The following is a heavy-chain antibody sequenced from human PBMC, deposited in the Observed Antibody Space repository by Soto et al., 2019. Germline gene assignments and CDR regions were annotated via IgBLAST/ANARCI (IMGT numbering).Heavy chain of an antibody. V-gene: IGHV1-69*13. D-gene: IGHD6-6*01. CDR3: ARDTYSSSSEGGFWFDP. CDR1: GGTFSSYA. Sequence: ASVKVSCKASGGTFSSYAISWVRQAPGQGLEWMGGIIPIFGTANYAQKFQGRVTITADESTSTAYMELSSLRSEDTAVYYCARDTYSSSSEGGFWFDPWRQGTLVTVSS. CDR2: IIPIFGTA. J-gene: IGHJ5*02.